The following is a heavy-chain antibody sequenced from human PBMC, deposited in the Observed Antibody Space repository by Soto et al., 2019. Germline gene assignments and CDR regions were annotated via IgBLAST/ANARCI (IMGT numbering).Heavy chain of an antibody. V-gene: IGHV3-23*01. CDR1: GFTFSSYA. Sequence: GGSLRLSCAASGFTFSSYAMSWVRQAPGKGLEWVSAISGSGGSTYYADSVKGRFTISRDNSKNTLYLQMNSLRAEDTAVYYCSKRSSGWSAGEFHYWGQAPLVTLSS. CDR3: SKRSSGWSAGEFHY. D-gene: IGHD6-19*01. J-gene: IGHJ4*02. CDR2: ISGSGGST.